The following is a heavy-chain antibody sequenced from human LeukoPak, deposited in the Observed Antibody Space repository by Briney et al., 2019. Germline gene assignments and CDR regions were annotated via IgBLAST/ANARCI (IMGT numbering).Heavy chain of an antibody. J-gene: IGHJ1*01. CDR2: ISGSGGST. CDR1: GFTFSSYA. Sequence: PGGSLRLSCAASGFTFSSYAMSWVRQAPGKGLEWVSAISGSGGSTYYADSVKGRFTISSDNSKNTLYLQMNSLRAEDTAVYYCAKDVVHDYGDYAEYFQHWGQGTLVTVSS. D-gene: IGHD4-17*01. CDR3: AKDVVHDYGDYAEYFQH. V-gene: IGHV3-23*01.